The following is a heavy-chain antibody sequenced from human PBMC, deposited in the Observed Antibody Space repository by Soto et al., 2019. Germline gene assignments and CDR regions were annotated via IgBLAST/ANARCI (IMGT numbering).Heavy chain of an antibody. J-gene: IGHJ4*02. CDR3: ARWAYCSGGRCYRPYYFDY. Sequence: EVQLVESGGGLVKPGGSLRLSCAASVFTFSSYSMNWVRQAPGKGLEWVSSISSSSSYIYYADSVKGRFTISRDNAKNELYLQMNSLRAEDTAVYYSARWAYCSGGRCYRPYYFDYWGQGTLVTVSS. D-gene: IGHD2-15*01. V-gene: IGHV3-21*01. CDR1: VFTFSSYS. CDR2: ISSSSSYI.